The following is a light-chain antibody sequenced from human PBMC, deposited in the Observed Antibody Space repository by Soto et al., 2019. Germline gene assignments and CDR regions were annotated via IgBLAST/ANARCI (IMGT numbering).Light chain of an antibody. CDR1: QSVSSN. V-gene: IGKV3-15*01. CDR3: QQYNNWPRA. Sequence: EIVMTQSPATLSVSPGERATLSCRASQSVSSNLAWYQQKPGQAPRLLLYGASTRATGIPARFSGSGSGKEFTLTISSLQSEDFAVYYCQQYNNWPRAFGQGTKLEI. CDR2: GAS. J-gene: IGKJ2*01.